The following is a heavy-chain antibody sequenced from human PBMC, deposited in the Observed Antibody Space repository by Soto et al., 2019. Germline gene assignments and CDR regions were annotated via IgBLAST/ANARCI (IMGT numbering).Heavy chain of an antibody. V-gene: IGHV1-18*01. D-gene: IGHD3-3*01. J-gene: IGHJ5*02. Sequence: ASVKVSCKASGYTFTSYGISWVRQAPGQGLEWMGWISAYNGNTNYAQKLQGRVTMTTDTSTSTAYMELRSLRSDDTAVYYCARDRFTIFGVVKFFNWFDPWGQGTLVTVSS. CDR2: ISAYNGNT. CDR1: GYTFTSYG. CDR3: ARDRFTIFGVVKFFNWFDP.